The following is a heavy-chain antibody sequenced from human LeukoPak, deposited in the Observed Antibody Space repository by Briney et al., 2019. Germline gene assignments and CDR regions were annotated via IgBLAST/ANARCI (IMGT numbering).Heavy chain of an antibody. CDR2: INRSGST. D-gene: IGHD6-19*01. Sequence: SETLSLTCAVYGGSFSGYYRSWIRQPPGKGLEWIGEINRSGSTNYNPSLKSRVTISVDTSKNQFSLKLSSVTAADTAVYYCATAKGRYSSGFDYWGQGTLVTVSS. J-gene: IGHJ4*02. CDR1: GGSFSGYY. CDR3: ATAKGRYSSGFDY. V-gene: IGHV4-34*01.